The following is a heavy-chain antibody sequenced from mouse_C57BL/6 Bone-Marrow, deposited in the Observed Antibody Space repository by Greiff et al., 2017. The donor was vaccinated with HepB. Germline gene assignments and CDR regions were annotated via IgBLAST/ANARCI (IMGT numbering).Heavy chain of an antibody. CDR1: GFTFSDYG. Sequence: EVKLVESGGGLVKPGGSLKLSCAASGFTFSDYGMHWVRQAPGKGLEWVAYISSGSSTIYYADTVKGRFTISRDNAKNTLFLQMTSLRTEDTAMYYCARPLYYYGSSYAMDYWGQGTSVTVSS. D-gene: IGHD1-1*01. CDR2: ISSGSSTI. V-gene: IGHV5-17*01. CDR3: ARPLYYYGSSYAMDY. J-gene: IGHJ4*01.